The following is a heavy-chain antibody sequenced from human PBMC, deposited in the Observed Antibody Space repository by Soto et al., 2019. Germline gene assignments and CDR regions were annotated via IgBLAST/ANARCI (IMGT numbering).Heavy chain of an antibody. CDR1: GGSVNSGSSY. CDR3: ARGIVAVAGGISYFDY. V-gene: IGHV4-61*01. Sequence: SETLSLTCTVSGGSVNSGSSYWSWIRQPPGKGLEWIGYLYHTGSTGYSPSLKSRVTISVDTSKNQFSLKLSSVTAADTAVYYCARGIVAVAGGISYFDYWGQGTLVTVSS. CDR2: LYHTGST. D-gene: IGHD6-19*01. J-gene: IGHJ4*02.